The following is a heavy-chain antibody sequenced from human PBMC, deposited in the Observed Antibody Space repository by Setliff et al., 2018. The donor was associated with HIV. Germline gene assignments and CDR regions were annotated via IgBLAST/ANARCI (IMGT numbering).Heavy chain of an antibody. J-gene: IGHJ4*02. CDR3: ARGRTYFDWLLYGDY. CDR1: GGSFSGYF. Sequence: SETLSLTCAVYGGSFSGYFWSWIRQPPGKGLEWIGEINHSGSTNYNPSLKSRVAISVDTSKNQFSLKLSSVTAADTAVYYCARGRTYFDWLLYGDYWGQGTLVTAPQ. D-gene: IGHD3-9*01. V-gene: IGHV4-34*01. CDR2: INHSGST.